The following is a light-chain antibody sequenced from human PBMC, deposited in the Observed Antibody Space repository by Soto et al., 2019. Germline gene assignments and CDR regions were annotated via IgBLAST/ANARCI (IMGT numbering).Light chain of an antibody. CDR3: QQYGSSPRP. V-gene: IGKV3-20*01. CDR2: GAS. CDR1: QSVGSIY. J-gene: IGKJ1*01. Sequence: DIVLTQSPGTLSLSPGERATLSCRASQSVGSIYLAWYQQKPGQAPRLLIHGASNRASGIPARFSGSGSGTDFTLTISSLELEDFAVYYCQQYGSSPRPFGQGTKVVIK.